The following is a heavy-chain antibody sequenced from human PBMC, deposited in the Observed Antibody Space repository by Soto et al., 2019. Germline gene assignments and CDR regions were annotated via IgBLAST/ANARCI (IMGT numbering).Heavy chain of an antibody. J-gene: IGHJ4*02. V-gene: IGHV4-4*07. Sequence: QVQLQESGPGLVKPSETLSLTCAVSGVSIINNYWTWIRQPAGKGLEWLGRVYSSGRTTYNPSLKSRLTMSVDTSKNQFSLHLTSVTAADTVVYYCARREDTFDFWGQGMLVTVSS. CDR2: VYSSGRT. CDR3: ARREDTFDF. CDR1: GVSIINNY.